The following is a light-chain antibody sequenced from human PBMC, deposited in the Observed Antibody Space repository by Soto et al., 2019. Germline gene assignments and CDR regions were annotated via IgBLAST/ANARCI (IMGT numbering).Light chain of an antibody. CDR1: TGAVTGGNF. Sequence: QAVVTQESALTVSPGGTVTLTCASSTGAVTGGNFPNWFQQKPGQAPRPLIYSAANRHSWTPARFSGSLLGGKAALTLSGVQPEDEADYYCLLYSAGALPWVFGGGTKLTVL. CDR3: LLYSAGALPWV. V-gene: IGLV7-43*01. J-gene: IGLJ3*02. CDR2: SAA.